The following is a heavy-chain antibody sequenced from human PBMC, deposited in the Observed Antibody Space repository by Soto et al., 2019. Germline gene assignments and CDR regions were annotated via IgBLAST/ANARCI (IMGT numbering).Heavy chain of an antibody. V-gene: IGHV3-30-3*01. D-gene: IGHD3-22*01. CDR1: GFTFSSYA. CDR3: ARGDYYDTSGLFSDAFDI. Sequence: GGSLRLSCAASGFTFSSYAMHWVRQAPDKGLEWVTVISYDGSNQYYADSVKGRFTMSRDNAKNSLYLQMNSLRAEDTAVYYCARGDYYDTSGLFSDAFDIWGPGTTVTASS. CDR2: ISYDGSNQ. J-gene: IGHJ3*02.